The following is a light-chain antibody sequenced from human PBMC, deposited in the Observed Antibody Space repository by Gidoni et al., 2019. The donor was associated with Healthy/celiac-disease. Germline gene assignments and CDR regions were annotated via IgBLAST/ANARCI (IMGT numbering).Light chain of an antibody. CDR2: GAS. V-gene: IGKV3-20*01. Sequence: DIVLTQSPGTLSLSPGERATLSCRASQSVSSSYLAWYQQKPGQAPRLLIDGASSRATGIPDRLSGSGSGTDFTLTISRLEPEDFAVYYCQQYRTFGQXTKVEIK. J-gene: IGKJ1*01. CDR3: QQYRT. CDR1: QSVSSSY.